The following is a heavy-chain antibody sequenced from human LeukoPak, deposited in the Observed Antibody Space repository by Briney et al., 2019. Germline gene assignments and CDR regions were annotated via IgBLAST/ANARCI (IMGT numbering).Heavy chain of an antibody. CDR3: ARAPRGATSPLDY. D-gene: IGHD1-26*01. V-gene: IGHV4-61*02. J-gene: IGHJ4*02. CDR2: IYTSGST. CDR1: GGSISSGSYY. Sequence: PSETLSLTCTVSGGSISSGSYYWSWIRQPAGKGLEWIGRIYTSGSTNYNPSLKSRVTISVDTSKNQFSLKLGSVTAADTAVYYCARAPRGATSPLDYWGQGTLVTVSS.